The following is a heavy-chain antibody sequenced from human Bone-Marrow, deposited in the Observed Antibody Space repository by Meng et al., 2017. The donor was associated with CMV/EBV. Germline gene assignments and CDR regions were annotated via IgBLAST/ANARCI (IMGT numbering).Heavy chain of an antibody. CDR3: ARGRYQLLGF. Sequence: GGSLRLSCAASGFTFSRYWMSWVRQAPGKGLEWVANIKQDGSEKYYVDSVKGRFTISRDNAKNSLYLQMNSLRAEDTAVYYCARGRYQLLGFWGQGTLVTVSS. V-gene: IGHV3-7*01. CDR2: IKQDGSEK. D-gene: IGHD2-2*01. CDR1: GFTFSRYW. J-gene: IGHJ4*02.